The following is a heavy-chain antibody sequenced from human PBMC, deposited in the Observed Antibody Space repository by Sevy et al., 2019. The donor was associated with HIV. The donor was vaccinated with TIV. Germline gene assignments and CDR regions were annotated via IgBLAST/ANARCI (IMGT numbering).Heavy chain of an antibody. D-gene: IGHD5-18*01. CDR2: MKEDGSDK. CDR1: GFTFSVYW. V-gene: IGHV3-7*01. J-gene: IGHJ4*02. Sequence: GGSLRLSCAASGFTFSVYWMTWVRQAPGKGLEWVATMKEDGSDKDYVDSVKGRFTISRDNAKNSRYLQMNSLRAEDTAVYYCVREGVGGYSYSLDQWGLGTLVTVSS. CDR3: VREGVGGYSYSLDQ.